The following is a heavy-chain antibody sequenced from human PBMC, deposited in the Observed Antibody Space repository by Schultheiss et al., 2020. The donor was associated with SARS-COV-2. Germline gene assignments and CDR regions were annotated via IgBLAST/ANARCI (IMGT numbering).Heavy chain of an antibody. CDR1: GGSISSYY. J-gene: IGHJ3*02. Sequence: SETLSLTCTVSGGSISSYYWSWIRQPAGKGLEWIGRIYTSGSTNYNPSLKSRVTMSVDRSKNQFSLKLSSVTAADTAVYYCARAYYYDSSGYSDAFDIWGQGTMVTVSS. CDR2: IYTSGST. CDR3: ARAYYYDSSGYSDAFDI. V-gene: IGHV4-4*07. D-gene: IGHD3-22*01.